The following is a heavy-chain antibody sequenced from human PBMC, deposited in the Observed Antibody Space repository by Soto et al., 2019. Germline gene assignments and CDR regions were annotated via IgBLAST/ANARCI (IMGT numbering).Heavy chain of an antibody. Sequence: ASVKVCCKASVYTFTSHAIHWVRQAQGQRPEWLGWINAGNGNTYYSEKFEGRVTFTRDTAATTVNMELTSLTSEDTAIYYCGRDQSGIGYYVDWFDPWGQGTLVTVSS. D-gene: IGHD3-10*02. CDR3: GRDQSGIGYYVDWFDP. CDR2: INAGNGNT. J-gene: IGHJ5*02. V-gene: IGHV1-3*01. CDR1: VYTFTSHA.